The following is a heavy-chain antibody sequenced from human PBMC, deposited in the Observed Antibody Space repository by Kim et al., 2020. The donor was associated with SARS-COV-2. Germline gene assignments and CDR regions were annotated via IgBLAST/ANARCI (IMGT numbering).Heavy chain of an antibody. D-gene: IGHD3-3*01. CDR2: ISGSGGDT. Sequence: GGSLRLSCAVSGFTYTAFSNYAMTWVRRTPGKGLEWVSSISGSGGDTYYADSVKGRFTISRDNSRNTLYLQLASLRAEDTALYYCAKDPTYYRFWTGQMFGTYFGYWGQAAPVTVSS. V-gene: IGHV3-23*01. CDR3: AKDPTYYRFWTGQMFGTYFGY. CDR1: GFTYTAFSNYA. J-gene: IGHJ4*02.